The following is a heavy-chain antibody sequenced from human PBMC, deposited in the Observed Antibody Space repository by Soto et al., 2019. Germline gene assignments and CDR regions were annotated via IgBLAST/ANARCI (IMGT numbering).Heavy chain of an antibody. D-gene: IGHD3-10*01. CDR2: ISAYKGRT. V-gene: IGHV1-18*01. CDR3: ARVVINDACDI. CDR1: GYTFTSHG. J-gene: IGHJ3*02. Sequence: QGQLVQSGAEVKKPGASVKVSCKASGYTFTSHGITWVRQAPGQGLERMGWISAYKGRTDYAQIVQGRVTMTTDTSTSTAYMELRSLRSDDTGVYYCARVVINDACDIWGQGTMVTVSS.